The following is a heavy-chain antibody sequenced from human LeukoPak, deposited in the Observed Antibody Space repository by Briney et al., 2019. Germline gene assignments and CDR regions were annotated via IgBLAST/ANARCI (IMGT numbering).Heavy chain of an antibody. J-gene: IGHJ5*02. Sequence: SETLSLTCTVSGGSISSYYWSWIRQPAGKGLEWIGRIYTSGSTNYNPSLESRVTMSVDTSKNQFSLKLSSVTAADTAVYYCARVVCSSTSCYLYWFDPWGQGTLVTVSS. V-gene: IGHV4-4*07. D-gene: IGHD2-2*01. CDR1: GGSISSYY. CDR3: ARVVCSSTSCYLYWFDP. CDR2: IYTSGST.